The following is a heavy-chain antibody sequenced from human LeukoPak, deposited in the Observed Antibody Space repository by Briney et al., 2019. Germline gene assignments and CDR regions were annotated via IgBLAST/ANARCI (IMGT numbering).Heavy chain of an antibody. D-gene: IGHD3-10*01. Sequence: GRSLRLSCAASGFTFSSYGMHWVRQAPGKGLEWVAVISYDGSNKYYADSVKGRFTISRDNSKNTLYLQMNSLRAEDTAVYYCAKDLQYGSGGYLSPSYYYYGMDVWGQGTTVTVSS. CDR2: ISYDGSNK. J-gene: IGHJ6*02. CDR3: AKDLQYGSGGYLSPSYYYYGMDV. CDR1: GFTFSSYG. V-gene: IGHV3-30*18.